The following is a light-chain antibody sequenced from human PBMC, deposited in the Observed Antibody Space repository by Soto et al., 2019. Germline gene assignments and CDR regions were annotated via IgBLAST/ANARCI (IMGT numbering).Light chain of an antibody. V-gene: IGLV2-8*01. Sequence: QSALTQPPSASGSPGQSVTISRTGTSSDVGGYNYVAWYQQHPGKAPKLMIYEVSKRPSGVPDRFSGSKSGNTASLTVSGLQADDEADYYCSSYAGSKNYVFGTGTKVTVL. J-gene: IGLJ1*01. CDR2: EVS. CDR3: SSYAGSKNYV. CDR1: SSDVGGYNY.